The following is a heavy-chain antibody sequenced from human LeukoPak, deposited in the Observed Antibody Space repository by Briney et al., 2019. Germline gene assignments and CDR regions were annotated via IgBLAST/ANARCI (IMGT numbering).Heavy chain of an antibody. J-gene: IGHJ4*02. V-gene: IGHV3-48*03. CDR1: GFTFSNYK. CDR3: ARARIAAPLLDY. D-gene: IGHD6-13*01. CDR2: ISDHGKSR. Sequence: GGSLRLSCAASGFTFSNYKMNWVRQTPGKGLEWVSYISDHGKSRNYVDSVKGRFTISRDNAKNSLYLQMSSLRVEDTAVYFCARARIAAPLLDYWGQGTLVTVSS.